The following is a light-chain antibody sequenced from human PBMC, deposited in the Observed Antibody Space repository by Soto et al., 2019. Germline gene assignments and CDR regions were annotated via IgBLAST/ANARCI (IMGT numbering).Light chain of an antibody. CDR1: SGSVSTSYY. J-gene: IGLJ3*02. CDR3: VLYMGSGTWV. V-gene: IGLV8-61*01. CDR2: NTN. Sequence: QAVATQEPSFSVSPGRTVTLTCGLSSGSVSTSYYPSWYQQTPGQAPRTLIYNTNTRSSGVPDRFSGSILGNKAALTITGAQADDESDYYCVLYMGSGTWVFGGGTKLTVL.